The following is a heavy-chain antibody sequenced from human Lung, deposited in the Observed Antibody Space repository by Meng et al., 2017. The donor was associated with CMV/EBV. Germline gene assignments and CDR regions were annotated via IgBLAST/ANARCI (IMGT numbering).Heavy chain of an antibody. CDR1: GFTFSSYW. CDR2: IKQDGSEK. J-gene: IGHJ4*02. D-gene: IGHD4-17*01. V-gene: IGHV3-7*01. CDR3: ARDGGPLRPFDY. Sequence: SCAASGFTFSSYWMSWVRQAPGKGLEWVANIKQDGSEKYYVDSVKGRFTISRDNAKNSLYLQMNSLRAEDTAVYYCARDGGPLRPFDYWGQGTLVTVSS.